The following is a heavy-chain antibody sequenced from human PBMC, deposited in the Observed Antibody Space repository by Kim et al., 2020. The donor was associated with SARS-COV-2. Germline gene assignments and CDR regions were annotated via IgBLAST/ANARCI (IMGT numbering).Heavy chain of an antibody. J-gene: IGHJ4*02. V-gene: IGHV5-51*01. D-gene: IGHD5-18*01. CDR3: ARSAAMAGGYFDY. Sequence: YSPSFQGQVTNAADKAISTAYLQWSSLKASDTAMYYCARSAAMAGGYFDYWGQGTLVTVSS.